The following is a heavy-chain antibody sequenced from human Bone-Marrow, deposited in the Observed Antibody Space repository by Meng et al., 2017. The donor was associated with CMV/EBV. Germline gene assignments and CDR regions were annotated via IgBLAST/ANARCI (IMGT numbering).Heavy chain of an antibody. Sequence: GGSLRLSCAASGFTFDDYAMHWVRQAPVKGLEWVSGISSNSGGIGYADSVKGRFTISRDNAKNSLSLQMNSLRAEDTAVYYCAREYSSSWRIYFDYWGQGTLVTVSS. CDR2: ISSNSGGI. CDR1: GFTFDDYA. V-gene: IGHV3-9*01. D-gene: IGHD6-13*01. J-gene: IGHJ4*02. CDR3: AREYSSSWRIYFDY.